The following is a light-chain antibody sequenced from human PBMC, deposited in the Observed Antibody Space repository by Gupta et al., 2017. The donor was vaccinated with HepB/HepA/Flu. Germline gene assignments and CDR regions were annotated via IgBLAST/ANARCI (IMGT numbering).Light chain of an antibody. CDR1: QDISNY. J-gene: IGKJ2*01. CDR3: QQDDKPPPT. Sequence: DIHTPHPPFSLCSSVGDRVTITCQASQDISNYLNWYQQKPGQAPKLLIYDASNLETGVPSRFSGSGSGTDFTFNISSLQPEDIAIYYCQQDDKPPPTFSQGTKLEIK. CDR2: DAS. V-gene: IGKV1-33*01.